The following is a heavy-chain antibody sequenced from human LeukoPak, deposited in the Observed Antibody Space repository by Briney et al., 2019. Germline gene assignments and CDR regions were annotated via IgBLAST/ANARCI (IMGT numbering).Heavy chain of an antibody. CDR1: GGSISSSSYY. Sequence: SETLSLTCTVSGGSISSSSYYWGWIRQPPGKGLEWIGSIYYSGSTYYNPSLKSRVTISVDTSKNQFSLKLSSVTAADTAVYYCARGPVLLWFGELLPLYNWFDPWGQGTLVTVSS. V-gene: IGHV4-39*01. CDR3: ARGPVLLWFGELLPLYNWFDP. D-gene: IGHD3-10*01. CDR2: IYYSGST. J-gene: IGHJ5*02.